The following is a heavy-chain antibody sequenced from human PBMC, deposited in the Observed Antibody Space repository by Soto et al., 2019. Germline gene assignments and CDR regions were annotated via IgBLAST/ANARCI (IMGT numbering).Heavy chain of an antibody. Sequence: QVQLVESGGGVVQPGRSLRLSCAASGFIFSSFGMHWVRQAPGKGLEWVAHIWYDGSNTYYADSVKGRFTISRDNSRNTLYLQMNSLRAEDTAVYHCVRDLLGPGGHFDYWGQGTLVTVSS. D-gene: IGHD7-27*01. J-gene: IGHJ4*02. CDR3: VRDLLGPGGHFDY. V-gene: IGHV3-33*01. CDR2: IWYDGSNT. CDR1: GFIFSSFG.